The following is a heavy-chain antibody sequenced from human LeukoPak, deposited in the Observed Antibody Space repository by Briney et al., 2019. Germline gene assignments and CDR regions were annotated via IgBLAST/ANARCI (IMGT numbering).Heavy chain of an antibody. D-gene: IGHD3-10*01. CDR3: ARAQTTGFGGSLHY. CDR2: ISAYNGNT. V-gene: IGHV1-18*01. CDR1: GYTFTSYG. Sequence: ASVKVSCKASGYTFTSYGISWVRQAPGQGLEWMGWISAYNGNTRYAQNLQGRVTLTTDTSTSTAYMEVRSLRSDDTAVYYCARAQTTGFGGSLHYWGQGTLVTVSS. J-gene: IGHJ4*02.